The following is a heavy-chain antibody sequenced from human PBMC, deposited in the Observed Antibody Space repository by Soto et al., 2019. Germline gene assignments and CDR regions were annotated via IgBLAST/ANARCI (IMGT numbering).Heavy chain of an antibody. CDR2: IYPDDSDT. Sequence: PGEALKISCEGSGYSFSIYGIGLVRQRPGKGLEWMGIIYPDDSDTKYSPSFQGQVTISADKSISTAYLQWSSLKASDTAMYYCARHAYCSGGSCSSTYYYNMDVWGQGTTVTVS. J-gene: IGHJ6*02. CDR1: GYSFSIYG. V-gene: IGHV5-51*01. CDR3: ARHAYCSGGSCSSTYYYNMDV. D-gene: IGHD2-15*01.